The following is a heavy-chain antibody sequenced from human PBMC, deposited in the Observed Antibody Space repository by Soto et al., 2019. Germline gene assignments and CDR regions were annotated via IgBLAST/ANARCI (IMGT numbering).Heavy chain of an antibody. CDR1: GGSISSDDYY. V-gene: IGHV4-30-4*01. D-gene: IGHD6-6*01. CDR3: ARELSNSPDYFDF. CDR2: IYYSGRT. Sequence: PSETLSLTCTVSGGSISSDDYYWSWIRQPPGKGLEWIGYIYYSGRTDYNPSLKSRVVISIDTSKNQFSLILSSMSATDTAVYYCARELSNSPDYFDFSGQGTLVTVS. J-gene: IGHJ4*02.